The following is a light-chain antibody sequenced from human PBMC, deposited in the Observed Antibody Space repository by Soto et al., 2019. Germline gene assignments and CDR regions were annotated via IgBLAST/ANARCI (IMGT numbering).Light chain of an antibody. V-gene: IGLV1-40*01. CDR1: SSNIGAGYD. CDR2: VNS. J-gene: IGLJ2*01. CDR3: QSYDSSLSVV. Sequence: QSVLTQPPSLSGAPGQRVTISCTGSSSNIGAGYDIHWYQQLPGTAPKLLIYVNSIQPSGVPDRFSGSKSGTSASLAITGLQAEDEADYYCQSYDSSLSVVFGGGTKLTVL.